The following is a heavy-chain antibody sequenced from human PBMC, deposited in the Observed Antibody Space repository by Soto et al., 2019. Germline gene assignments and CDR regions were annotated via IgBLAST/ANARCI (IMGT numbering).Heavy chain of an antibody. CDR3: AREGSGYNF. J-gene: IGHJ4*02. D-gene: IGHD5-12*01. CDR2: IDPVCGRP. Sequence: ASVKVSCKASGYTFTGYYMHWVRQAPGQGLEWMGGIDPVCGRPNYAQRFRGRLTITADESTSTGYMELISLRSDDTAVYYCAREGSGYNFWGQGTQVTVSS. V-gene: IGHV1-2*02. CDR1: GYTFTGYY.